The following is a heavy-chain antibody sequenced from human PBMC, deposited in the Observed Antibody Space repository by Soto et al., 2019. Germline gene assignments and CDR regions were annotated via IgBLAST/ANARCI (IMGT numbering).Heavy chain of an antibody. V-gene: IGHV3-33*01. CDR3: AREDNVAARLFDY. CDR2: IWYDGSYK. Sequence: GGSLRLSCAASGFTFTSYGMHWVRQAPGKGLEWVAVIWYDGSYKYFADSVKGRFTISRDNSKNTLYLQMNSLRVEDTAVYYCAREDNVAARLFDYWGQGTLVTVSS. J-gene: IGHJ4*02. CDR1: GFTFTSYG. D-gene: IGHD6-6*01.